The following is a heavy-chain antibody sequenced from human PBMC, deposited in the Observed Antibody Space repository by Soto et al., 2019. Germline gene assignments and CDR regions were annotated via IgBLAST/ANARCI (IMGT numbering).Heavy chain of an antibody. Sequence: VGSLGLSCEASGFTCSSYGMHWVRQARGKGREWGAVIWYYGNNKYYPDSVKGRFTISRDNSKNTLYLQMNSLRADATPVYYCARAAVPYCDYWGQVTLVTVSS. CDR3: ARAAVPYCDY. CDR2: IWYYGNNK. CDR1: GFTCSSYG. D-gene: IGHD2-15*01. J-gene: IGHJ4*02. V-gene: IGHV3-33*01.